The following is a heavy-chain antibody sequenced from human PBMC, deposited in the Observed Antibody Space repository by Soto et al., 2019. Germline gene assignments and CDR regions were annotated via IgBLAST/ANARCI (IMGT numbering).Heavy chain of an antibody. CDR3: WRQGCRGGSCYPHGMDV. V-gene: IGHV4-59*08. D-gene: IGHD2-15*01. Sequence: SETLSLTCTVSGGSISSYYWSWIRPPPGKGLEGIGDIYYSGSTNYNPSLKSRVTISVDTSKNPFSLELSSVAAADTAVFFCWRQGCRGGSCYPHGMDVWGQGTTVTVSS. CDR2: IYYSGST. CDR1: GGSISSYY. J-gene: IGHJ6*02.